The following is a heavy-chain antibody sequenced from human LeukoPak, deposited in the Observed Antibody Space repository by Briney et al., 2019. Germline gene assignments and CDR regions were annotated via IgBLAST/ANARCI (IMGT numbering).Heavy chain of an antibody. J-gene: IGHJ4*02. V-gene: IGHV4-59*12. Sequence: PSETLSLTCTVSGASISSSYWDWIRQPPGKGLEWIGEIYHSGSTNYNPSLKSRVTISVDKSKNQFSLKLSSVTAADTAVYYCARVAVAAGTLSYWGQGTLVTVSS. CDR1: GASISSSY. CDR3: ARVAVAAGTLSY. CDR2: IYHSGST. D-gene: IGHD6-13*01.